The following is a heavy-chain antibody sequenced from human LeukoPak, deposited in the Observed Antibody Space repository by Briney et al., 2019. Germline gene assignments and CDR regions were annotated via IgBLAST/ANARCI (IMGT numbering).Heavy chain of an antibody. J-gene: IGHJ4*02. V-gene: IGHV3-33*01. Sequence: GGSLRLSCAASGFTFSSYGMHWVRQAPGKGLEWVAIIWYDGGNKYYTDSVKGRFTISRDNSKNMLYLQMSSLRAEDTAVYYCARGGMTANNIDYWGQGTLVTVSS. CDR3: ARGGMTANNIDY. CDR1: GFTFSSYG. D-gene: IGHD2-21*02. CDR2: IWYDGGNK.